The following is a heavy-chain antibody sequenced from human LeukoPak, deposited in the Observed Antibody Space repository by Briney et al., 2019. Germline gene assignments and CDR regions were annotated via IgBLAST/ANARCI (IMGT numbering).Heavy chain of an antibody. J-gene: IGHJ5*02. CDR1: VYTFTVYY. Sequence: ASVKVSFKSSVYTFTVYYMHWVRQAPGQGLELMGWINPNSGGTNYAQKFQGRVTMTRDTSISTAYMEPSRLRSDDTAVYYCAREGIVVVPAGFDPWGQGTLVTVSS. D-gene: IGHD2-2*01. CDR2: INPNSGGT. V-gene: IGHV1-2*02. CDR3: AREGIVVVPAGFDP.